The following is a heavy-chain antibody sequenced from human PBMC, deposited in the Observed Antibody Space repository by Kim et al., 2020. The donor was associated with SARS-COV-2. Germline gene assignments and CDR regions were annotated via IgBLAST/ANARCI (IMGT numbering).Heavy chain of an antibody. J-gene: IGHJ6*02. V-gene: IGHV3-53*01. CDR3: ARKLLWFGDNGMDV. CDR1: GFSVSTND. D-gene: IGHD3-10*01. Sequence: GGSLRLSCAASGFSVSTNDMSWVRQAPGKGLKWVASIFGSGNTYYADSAKGRFTISRDNSKNTLYLQMNSLRAEDTAAYHCARKLLWFGDNGMDVWGQGT. CDR2: IFGSGNT.